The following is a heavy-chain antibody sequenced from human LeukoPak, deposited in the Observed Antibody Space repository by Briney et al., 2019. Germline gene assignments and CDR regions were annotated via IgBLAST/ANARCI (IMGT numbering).Heavy chain of an antibody. V-gene: IGHV5-51*01. J-gene: IGHJ3*02. CDR1: GYSFTSYW. D-gene: IGHD2-2*01. CDR3: ARGAQPPQDIVVVPAADAFDI. Sequence: GESLKISCKGSGYSFTSYWIGWVRQMPGKGLEWMGIIYPGDSDTRYSPSFQGQVTISADKSISTAYLQWSSLKASDTAMYYCARGAQPPQDIVVVPAADAFDIWGQGTMVTVSS. CDR2: IYPGDSDT.